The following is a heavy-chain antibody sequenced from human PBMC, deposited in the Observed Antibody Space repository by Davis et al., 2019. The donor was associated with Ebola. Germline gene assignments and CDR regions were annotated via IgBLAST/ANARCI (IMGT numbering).Heavy chain of an antibody. CDR3: ASRPWGYYYYGMDV. J-gene: IGHJ6*02. CDR1: GGSISSSSYY. D-gene: IGHD3-16*01. V-gene: IGHV4-39*07. CDR2: IYYSGST. Sequence: SETLSLTCTVSGGSISSSSYYWGWIRQPPGKGLEWIGSIYYSGSTNYNPSLKSRVTISVDTSKNQFSLKLSSVTAADTAVYYCASRPWGYYYYGMDVWGQGTTVTVSS.